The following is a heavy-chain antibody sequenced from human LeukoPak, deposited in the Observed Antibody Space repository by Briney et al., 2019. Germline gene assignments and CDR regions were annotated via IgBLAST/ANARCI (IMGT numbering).Heavy chain of an antibody. Sequence: GGSLRLPCAASGFTFSSYAMSWVRQAPGKGLEWVSAISGSGGSTVYADSVKGRFTISRDNSKNTLYLQMNSLRAEDTAVYYCASQSGSGHYEDYWGQGTLVTVSS. CDR3: ASQSGSGHYEDY. J-gene: IGHJ4*02. CDR2: ISGSGGST. D-gene: IGHD3-22*01. CDR1: GFTFSSYA. V-gene: IGHV3-23*01.